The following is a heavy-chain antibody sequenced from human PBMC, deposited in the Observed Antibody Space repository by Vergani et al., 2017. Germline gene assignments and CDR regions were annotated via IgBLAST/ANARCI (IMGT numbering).Heavy chain of an antibody. CDR3: ARVNTETNGHLYYYYYMDV. D-gene: IGHD4-11*01. V-gene: IGHV4-34*01. CDR1: GGSFTSYY. CDR2: IDHTGRP. J-gene: IGHJ6*03. Sequence: QVQLHQWGGGLLKPSETLSLTCVVNGGSFTSYYWTWIRQSPGEGLEWVGDIDHTGRPDYNPSLKSRLTMSVDKSRNQFSLTLNSVTATDTAIYFCARVNTETNGHLYYYYYMDVWGQGTAVTVS.